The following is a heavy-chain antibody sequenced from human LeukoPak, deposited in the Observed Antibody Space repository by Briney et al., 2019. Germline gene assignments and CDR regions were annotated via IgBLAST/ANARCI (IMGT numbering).Heavy chain of an antibody. J-gene: IGHJ6*02. CDR2: INPSGGST. CDR1: GYTFTGYY. Sequence: ASVKVSCKASGYTFTGYYMHWVRQAPGQGLEWMGIINPSGGSTSYAQKFQGRVTMTRDTSTSTVYMELSSLRSEDTAVYYCARERIAVAGYYYYYGMDVWGQGTTVTVSS. V-gene: IGHV1-46*01. D-gene: IGHD6-19*01. CDR3: ARERIAVAGYYYYYGMDV.